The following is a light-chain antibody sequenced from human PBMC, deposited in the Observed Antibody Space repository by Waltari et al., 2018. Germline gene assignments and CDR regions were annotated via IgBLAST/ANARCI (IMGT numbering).Light chain of an antibody. Sequence: SYVLTQPPSVSVAPGETARITCGGDNIGSYSVHWYQQKPGQAPVLVIFYDSDRPSGMPERVSGSNHGKTATLTISRVEAGDEANYYCQVWHAAIDPGVFGTGTEVTV. CDR3: QVWHAAIDPGV. V-gene: IGLV3-21*04. CDR1: NIGSYS. J-gene: IGLJ1*01. CDR2: YDS.